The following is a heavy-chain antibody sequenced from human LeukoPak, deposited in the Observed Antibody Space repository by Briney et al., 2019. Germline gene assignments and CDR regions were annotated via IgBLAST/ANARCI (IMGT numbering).Heavy chain of an antibody. CDR1: GFTFSNSA. CDR3: ARNYYDGSGYLPYYYYGMDV. V-gene: IGHV3-23*01. J-gene: IGHJ6*02. D-gene: IGHD3-22*01. CDR2: ITKSGDQT. Sequence: GGSLRLSCAASGFTFSNSALSWVRQAPGKGLEWVSTITKSGDQTHYADSVRGLFTISRDISKNTLYLQMNSLRAEDTALYHCARNYYDGSGYLPYYYYGMDVWGQGTTVTVSS.